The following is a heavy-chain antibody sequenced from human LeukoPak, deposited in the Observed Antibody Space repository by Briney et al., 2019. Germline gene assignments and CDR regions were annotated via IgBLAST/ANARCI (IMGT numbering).Heavy chain of an antibody. Sequence: SVKVSCKASGGTFSSYAISWARQAPGQGLEWMGGIIPIFGTANYAQKFQGRVTITADESTSTAYMELSSLRSEDTAVYYCTRDSTIGSVGYFDYWGQGTLVTVSS. D-gene: IGHD2/OR15-2a*01. CDR3: TRDSTIGSVGYFDY. CDR1: GGTFSSYA. CDR2: IIPIFGTA. V-gene: IGHV1-69*01. J-gene: IGHJ4*02.